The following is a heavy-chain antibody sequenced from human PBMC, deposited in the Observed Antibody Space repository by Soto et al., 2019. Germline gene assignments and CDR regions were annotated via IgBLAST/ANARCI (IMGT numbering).Heavy chain of an antibody. CDR2: IIPIFGTA. J-gene: IGHJ4*02. CDR1: GGTFSSYA. CDR3: ARGTDDSSGWYSYY. Sequence: SVKVSCKASGGTFSSYAISWVRQAPGQGLEWMGGIIPIFGTANYAQKFQGRVTITADKSTSTAYMELSSLRSEDTAVYYCARGTDDSSGWYSYYWGQGTLVTVSS. V-gene: IGHV1-69*06. D-gene: IGHD6-19*01.